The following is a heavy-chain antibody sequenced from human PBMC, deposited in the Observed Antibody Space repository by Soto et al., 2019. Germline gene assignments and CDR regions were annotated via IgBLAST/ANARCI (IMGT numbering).Heavy chain of an antibody. D-gene: IGHD2-8*01. V-gene: IGHV3-23*01. Sequence: EVQLLECGGGLVQPGESLRLSCAGSGFSFSSHTMIWVRQSPGKGLEWVAIIDGSGGITFYADSVEGRFTISRDNSKNTLYLQMNSLRVDDSAIYYCSKGVMARLVDYWGLGTLVTVSS. J-gene: IGHJ4*02. CDR2: IDGSGGIT. CDR1: GFSFSSHT. CDR3: SKGVMARLVDY.